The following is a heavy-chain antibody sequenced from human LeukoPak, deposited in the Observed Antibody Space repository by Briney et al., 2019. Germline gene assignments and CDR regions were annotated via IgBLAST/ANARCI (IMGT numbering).Heavy chain of an antibody. CDR2: FSVSSGSA. Sequence: GGSLRLSCAASGFTVSSNYMSWVRQAPGKGLEWVSSFSVSSGSAYYADSVKGRFTISRDNSKNTFYLQMNSLRAEDTALYYCGVVPTATRGVDWGQGTLVTVSS. J-gene: IGHJ4*02. CDR1: GFTVSSNY. CDR3: GVVPTATRGVD. V-gene: IGHV3-23*01. D-gene: IGHD2-2*01.